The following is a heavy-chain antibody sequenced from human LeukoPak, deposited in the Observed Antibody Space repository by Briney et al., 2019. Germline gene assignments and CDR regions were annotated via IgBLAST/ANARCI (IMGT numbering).Heavy chain of an antibody. J-gene: IGHJ3*02. D-gene: IGHD3-10*01. CDR2: INPKNAGT. Sequence: ASVKVSCTASGYTFTGHYMHWVRQAPGQGLEWMGWINPKNAGTNYAQKFQGRVTMTRDTSTGTVYMELSRLRSDDTAVYYCATGTFIRRAFDIWGQGTMVTVSS. V-gene: IGHV1-2*02. CDR3: ATGTFIRRAFDI. CDR1: GYTFTGHY.